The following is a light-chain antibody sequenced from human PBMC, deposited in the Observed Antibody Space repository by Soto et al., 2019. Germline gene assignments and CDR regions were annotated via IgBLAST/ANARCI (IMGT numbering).Light chain of an antibody. CDR1: QSISRN. Sequence: EIVMTQSPATLSLSLGERATLSCRASQSISRNLAWYHQSPGQAPRLLIYAASTRATGIPARFSGSGSGTDFTLTISGLQSEDVGVYFCQQYNNWPPRYTFGQGTKLEIK. CDR3: QQYNNWPPRYT. J-gene: IGKJ2*01. V-gene: IGKV3-15*01. CDR2: AAS.